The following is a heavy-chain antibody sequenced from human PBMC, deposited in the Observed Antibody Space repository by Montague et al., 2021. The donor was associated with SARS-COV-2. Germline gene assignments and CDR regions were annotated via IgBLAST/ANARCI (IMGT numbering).Heavy chain of an antibody. D-gene: IGHD6-13*01. J-gene: IGHJ4*02. CDR1: AGSFSGYY. CDR2: ITHGGST. Sequence: SETLSLTCAVYAGSFSGYYLSWIRQPPGKGLEWIGEITHGGSTDYNPSLKSRVTISLDTSTNQFSLKLSSVTAADTAVYYCERGRYSSSWYGTKYYFDYWGQGTLVTVSS. CDR3: ERGRYSSSWYGTKYYFDY. V-gene: IGHV4-34*01.